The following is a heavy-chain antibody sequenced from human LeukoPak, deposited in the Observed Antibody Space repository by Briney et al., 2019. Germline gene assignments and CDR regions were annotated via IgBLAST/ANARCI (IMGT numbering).Heavy chain of an antibody. CDR3: ARGGVTMVRGVRVAYYFDY. V-gene: IGHV4-34*01. D-gene: IGHD3-10*01. J-gene: IGHJ4*02. CDR1: GGSFSGYY. Sequence: PSETLSLTCAVYGGSFSGYYWSWIRQPPGKGLQWIGEINHSGSTNCNPSLKSRVTISVDTSKNQFSLKLSSVTAADTAVYCCARGGVTMVRGVRVAYYFDYWGQGTLVTVSS. CDR2: INHSGST.